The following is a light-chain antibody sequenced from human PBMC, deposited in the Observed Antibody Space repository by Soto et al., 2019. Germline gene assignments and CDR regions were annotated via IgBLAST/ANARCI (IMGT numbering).Light chain of an antibody. J-gene: IGLJ3*02. CDR3: QSYDNSLSGSGV. CDR2: GNN. V-gene: IGLV1-40*01. CDR1: SSNIGAGYD. Sequence: QSVLTQPPSVSGAPGQRVTISCTGSSSNIGAGYDVHWYQQLPGTAPKLLISGNNNRPSGVPDRFFGSKSGTSASLTIIGLQAEDEADYYCQSYDNSLSGSGVFGGGTKLTVL.